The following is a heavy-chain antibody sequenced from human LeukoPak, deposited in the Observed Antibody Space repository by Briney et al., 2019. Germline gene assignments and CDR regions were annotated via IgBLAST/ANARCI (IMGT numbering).Heavy chain of an antibody. J-gene: IGHJ4*02. CDR3: ARYGSGSYRQFDY. V-gene: IGHV4-59*01. CDR1: GGSISSYY. D-gene: IGHD3-10*01. CDR2: IYYTGGT. Sequence: PSETLSLTCTVSGGSISSYYWSWIRQPPGKGLEWIGLIYYTGGTNYNPSLKSRVTISLDTSKNQFSLKLSSVTAADTAVYYCARYGSGSYRQFDYWGQGTLVTVSS.